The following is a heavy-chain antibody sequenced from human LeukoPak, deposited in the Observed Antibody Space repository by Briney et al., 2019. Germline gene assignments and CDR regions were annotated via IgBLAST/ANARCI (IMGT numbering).Heavy chain of an antibody. CDR3: ARLGTSATYFEF. CDR2: IYPGDSDT. V-gene: IGHV5-51*01. J-gene: IGHJ4*02. CDR1: GYSFIRNW. D-gene: IGHD2-15*01. Sequence: PGESLNISCKGSGYSFIRNWIGWVRQMPGKGLEWMAIIYPGDSDTRYSPSFQGQVTISADKSISTAYLQWSSLTASDTAMYYCARLGTSATYFEFWGQGTLVTVSS.